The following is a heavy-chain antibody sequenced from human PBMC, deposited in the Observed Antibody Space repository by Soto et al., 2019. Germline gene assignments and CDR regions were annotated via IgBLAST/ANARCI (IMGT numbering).Heavy chain of an antibody. CDR1: GGTFSSYT. CDR3: ARDRKDIVVVVAATQGYYYYGMDV. Sequence: QVQLVQSGAEVKKPGSSVKVSCKASGGTFSSYTISWVRQAPGQGLEWMGRIIPILGIANYAQKFQGRVTITADKSTSTAYRELSSLRSEDTAVYYCARDRKDIVVVVAATQGYYYYGMDVWGQGSTVTVSS. V-gene: IGHV1-69*08. D-gene: IGHD2-15*01. CDR2: IIPILGIA. J-gene: IGHJ6*02.